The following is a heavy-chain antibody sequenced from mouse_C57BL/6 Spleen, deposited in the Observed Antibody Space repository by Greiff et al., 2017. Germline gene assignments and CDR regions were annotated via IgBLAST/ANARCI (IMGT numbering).Heavy chain of an antibody. V-gene: IGHV1-55*01. CDR1: GYTFTSYW. CDR2: IYPGSGST. Sequence: QIQLQQPGAELVKPGASVKMSCKASGYTFTSYWITWVKQRPGQGLEWIGDIYPGSGSTNYNEKFKSKATLTVDTSSSTAYMQLSSLTSEDSAVYYCARSGDGSSPAWFAYWGQGTLVTFSA. CDR3: ARSGDGSSPAWFAY. J-gene: IGHJ3*01. D-gene: IGHD1-1*01.